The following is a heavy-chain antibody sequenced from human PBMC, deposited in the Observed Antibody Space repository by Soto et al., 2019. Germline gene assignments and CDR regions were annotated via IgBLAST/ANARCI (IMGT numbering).Heavy chain of an antibody. D-gene: IGHD2-2*01. Sequence: QVQLQESGPGLVKPSQTLSLTCTVSGGSISSGDYYWSWIRQPPGKGLEWIGYIYYSGSTYYNPSLNSRVTISVDTSKNQFSLKLSSVTAADTAVYYCARGIVVVPAATYFDYWGQGTLVTVSS. J-gene: IGHJ4*02. CDR2: IYYSGST. V-gene: IGHV4-30-4*01. CDR1: GGSISSGDYY. CDR3: ARGIVVVPAATYFDY.